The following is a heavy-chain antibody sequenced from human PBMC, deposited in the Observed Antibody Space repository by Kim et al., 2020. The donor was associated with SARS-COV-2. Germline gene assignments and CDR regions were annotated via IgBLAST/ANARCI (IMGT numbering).Heavy chain of an antibody. D-gene: IGHD1-26*01. CDR3: AKLVGGIVGAPEYFDY. J-gene: IGHJ4*02. V-gene: IGHV3-23*01. CDR1: GFTFSSYA. Sequence: GGSLRLSCAASGFTFSSYAMSWVRRAPGKGLKWVSAISGSGGSTYYADSVKGRFTISRDNSKNTLYLQMNSLRAEDTAVYYCAKLVGGIVGAPEYFDYWGQGTLVTVSS. CDR2: ISGSGGST.